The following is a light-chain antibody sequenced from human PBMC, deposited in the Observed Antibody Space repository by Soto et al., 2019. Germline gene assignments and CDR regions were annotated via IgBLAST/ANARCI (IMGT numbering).Light chain of an antibody. CDR1: QSISSW. CDR3: QQYSSYWT. V-gene: IGKV1-5*03. J-gene: IGKJ1*01. Sequence: IQMTQSPSTLSSSVGDRVTITFRASQSISSWLAWYQQKPGKAPKXLIYKASSLETGVPSRFSGSGSGTEFTLTISSLQPDDSATYYCQQYSSYWTFGQGTKVDIK. CDR2: KAS.